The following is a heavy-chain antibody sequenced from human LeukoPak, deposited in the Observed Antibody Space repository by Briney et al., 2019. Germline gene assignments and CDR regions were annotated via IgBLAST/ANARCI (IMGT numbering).Heavy chain of an antibody. V-gene: IGHV3-13*01. Sequence: GGSLRLSCAASGFTFSSYDMHWVRQDTGKGLEWVSGIGVAGDTYYPGSVKGRFTISRENAKDSLYLQMNSLTAGDTAVYHCARAPSSAAYHYGMDVWGQGTTVTVSS. J-gene: IGHJ6*02. CDR2: IGVAGDT. D-gene: IGHD2-2*01. CDR3: ARAPSSAAYHYGMDV. CDR1: GFTFSSYD.